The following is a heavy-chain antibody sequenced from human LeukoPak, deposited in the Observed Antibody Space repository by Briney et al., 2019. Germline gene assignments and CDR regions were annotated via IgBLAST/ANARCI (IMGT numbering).Heavy chain of an antibody. CDR3: ANDGVAAAY. J-gene: IGHJ4*02. D-gene: IGHD6-13*01. CDR1: GFTFSSYG. V-gene: IGHV3-30*02. CDR2: IRYDGNDK. Sequence: PGRSLRLSCAASGFTFSSYGMHWVRQAPGKGLEWVSFIRYDGNDKYYADSVKGRFTISRDNSKNTLYLQMNSLRAEDTAVYYCANDGVAAAYWGQGTLVTVSS.